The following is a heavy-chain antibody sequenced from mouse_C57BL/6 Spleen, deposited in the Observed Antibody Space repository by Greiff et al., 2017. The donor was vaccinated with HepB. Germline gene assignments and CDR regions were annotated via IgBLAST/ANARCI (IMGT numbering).Heavy chain of an antibody. CDR2: INPSNGDT. CDR3: ARCHSSGYYFDY. CDR1: GYTFTSYW. Sequence: QVQLQQPGTELVKPGASVKLSCKASGYTFTSYWMHWVKQRPGQGLEWIGNINPSNGDTNYNEKFKSKATLTVDKSSSTAYMQLSSLTSEDSAVYYCARCHSSGYYFDYWGQGTTLTVSS. V-gene: IGHV1-53*01. D-gene: IGHD3-2*02. J-gene: IGHJ2*01.